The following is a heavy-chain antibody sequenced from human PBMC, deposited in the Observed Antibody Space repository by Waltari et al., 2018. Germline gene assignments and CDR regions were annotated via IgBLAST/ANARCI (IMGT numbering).Heavy chain of an antibody. CDR1: GYSLSSGYY. D-gene: IGHD4-17*01. V-gene: IGHV4-38-2*01. Sequence: QVQLQESGPGLVKPSETLSLTCAVSGYSLSSGYYWGWIRQPPGKGLEGIGSIYHSGSTYYNPSRKSRVTIAVDTAKNQFSLKLSSVTAADTAVYYCARVLTTVTTWIFYYFDYWGQGTLVTVSS. J-gene: IGHJ4*02. CDR2: IYHSGST. CDR3: ARVLTTVTTWIFYYFDY.